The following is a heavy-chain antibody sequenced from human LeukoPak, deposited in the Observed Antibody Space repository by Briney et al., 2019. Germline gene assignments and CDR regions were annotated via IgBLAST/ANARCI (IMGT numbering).Heavy chain of an antibody. CDR2: ISGSGGST. CDR3: VRDLHWGGFDV. V-gene: IGHV3-23*01. Sequence: PGGTLRLSCAASGFTFSSYGMSWVRQAPGKGLEWVSAISGSGGSTYYADSVKGRFTISRDNPKSTVSLQMSSLRAEDTALYYCVRDLHWGGFDVWGQGTMVTVSS. J-gene: IGHJ3*01. D-gene: IGHD7-27*01. CDR1: GFTFSSYG.